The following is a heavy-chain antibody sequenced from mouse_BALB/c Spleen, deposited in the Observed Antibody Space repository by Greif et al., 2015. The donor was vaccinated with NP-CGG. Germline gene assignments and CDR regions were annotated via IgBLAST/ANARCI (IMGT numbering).Heavy chain of an antibody. CDR3: AGGDY. CDR2: IWVGGST. Sequence: VKVVESGPGLVAPSQSLSITCTVSGFSLTSYGVHWVRQPPGKGLEWLGVIWVGGSTNYNSALMSRLSISKDNSKSQVFLEMNSLQTDDTAMYYCAGGDYWGQGTTLTVSS. CDR1: GFSLTSYG. V-gene: IGHV2-9*02. J-gene: IGHJ2*01. D-gene: IGHD1-1*02.